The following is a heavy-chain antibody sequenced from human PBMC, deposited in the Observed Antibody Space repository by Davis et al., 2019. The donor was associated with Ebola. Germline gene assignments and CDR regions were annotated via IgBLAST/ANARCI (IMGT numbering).Heavy chain of an antibody. CDR3: ATVTHGSGSYGYYGMDV. V-gene: IGHV1-24*01. D-gene: IGHD3-10*01. Sequence: AASVKVSCKVSGYTLTDLSMHWVRQAPGKGLEWMGGFDPVDGETIYAQKFQGRVTMTEDTSTDTAYMELSSLRSEDTAVYYCATVTHGSGSYGYYGMDVWGQGTTVTVSS. CDR1: GYTLTDLS. J-gene: IGHJ6*02. CDR2: FDPVDGET.